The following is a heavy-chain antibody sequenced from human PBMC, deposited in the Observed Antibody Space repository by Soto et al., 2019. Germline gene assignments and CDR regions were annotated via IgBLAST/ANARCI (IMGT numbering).Heavy chain of an antibody. CDR3: ARGPNLEWLLNWFDP. CDR1: GGSISSGGYY. Sequence: SETLSLTCTVSGGSISSGGYYWSWIRQHPGKGLEWIGYIYYSGSTYYNPSLKSRVTISVDTSKNQFSLKLSSVTAADTAVYYCARGPNLEWLLNWFDPWGQGTLVTVSS. V-gene: IGHV4-31*03. J-gene: IGHJ5*02. D-gene: IGHD3-3*01. CDR2: IYYSGST.